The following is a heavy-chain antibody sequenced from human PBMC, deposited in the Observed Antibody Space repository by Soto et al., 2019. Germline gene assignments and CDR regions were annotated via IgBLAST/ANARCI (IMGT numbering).Heavy chain of an antibody. D-gene: IGHD3-10*02. Sequence: GRSLRLSCAASGFTFSSYALRWGRHAPAKGLEWVSALRGRGGSTYEAHSVRGRCTISRNNSKNTLYLQMNCLRAEDTAVYYCAKSMFYYMDVWGKGT. V-gene: IGHV3-23*01. CDR1: GFTFSSYA. CDR2: LRGRGGST. J-gene: IGHJ6*03. CDR3: AKSMFYYMDV.